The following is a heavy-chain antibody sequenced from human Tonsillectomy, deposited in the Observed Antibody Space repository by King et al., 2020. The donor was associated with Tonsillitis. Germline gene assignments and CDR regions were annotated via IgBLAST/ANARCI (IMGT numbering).Heavy chain of an antibody. D-gene: IGHD6-19*01. CDR3: AHRRYSSGWSGGKGNCFDP. Sequence: TLKESGPTLVKPTQTLTLTCTFSGFSLSTSAVGVGWIRQPPGKALEWLALIYWDDDKRYSPSLKSRLTIIKDTSKNQVVLTMTNMDPVDTATYYCAHRRYSSGWSGGKGNCFDPWGQGTLVTVSS. V-gene: IGHV2-5*02. CDR1: GFSLSTSAVG. CDR2: IYWDDDK. J-gene: IGHJ5*02.